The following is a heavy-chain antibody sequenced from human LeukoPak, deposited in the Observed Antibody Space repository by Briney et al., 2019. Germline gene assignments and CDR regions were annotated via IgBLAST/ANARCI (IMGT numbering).Heavy chain of an antibody. D-gene: IGHD3-10*01. CDR3: ARGRECGDY. V-gene: IGHV3-21*01. CDR1: GVTFSIYW. CDR2: ISSSSSYI. Sequence: KPGGSLRLSCAASGVTFSIYWMSWVRQAPGKGLEWVSSISSSSSYIYYADSVKGRFTISRDNAKNSLYLQMNSLRAEDTAVYYCARGRECGDYWGQGTLVTVSS. J-gene: IGHJ4*02.